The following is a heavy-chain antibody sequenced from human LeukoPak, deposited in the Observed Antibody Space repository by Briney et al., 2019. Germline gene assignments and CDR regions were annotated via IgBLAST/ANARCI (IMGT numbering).Heavy chain of an antibody. J-gene: IGHJ4*02. CDR2: ISGSGGST. D-gene: IGHD2-2*01. CDR1: GFTFSSSA. CDR3: AKEISLSGTSHPFDY. V-gene: IGHV3-23*01. Sequence: GGSLRLSCAASGFTFSSSAMSWVRQAPGKGLEWVSAISGSGGSTYYADSVKGRFTISRDNSKNTLYLQMNSLRAEDTAVYYCAKEISLSGTSHPFDYWGQGTLVTVSS.